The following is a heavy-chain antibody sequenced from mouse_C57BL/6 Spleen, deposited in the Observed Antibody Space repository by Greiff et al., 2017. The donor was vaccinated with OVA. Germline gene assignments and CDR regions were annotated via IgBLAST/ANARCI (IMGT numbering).Heavy chain of an antibody. V-gene: IGHV3-1*01. Sequence: EVNLVESGPGMVKPSQSLSLTCTVTGYSITSGYDWHWIRHFPGNKLEWMGYISYSGSTNYNPSLKSRISITHDTSKNHFFLKLNSVTTEDTATYYCARGRDYEGAMDYWGQGTSVTVSS. J-gene: IGHJ4*01. CDR1: GYSITSGYD. D-gene: IGHD2-4*01. CDR2: ISYSGST. CDR3: ARGRDYEGAMDY.